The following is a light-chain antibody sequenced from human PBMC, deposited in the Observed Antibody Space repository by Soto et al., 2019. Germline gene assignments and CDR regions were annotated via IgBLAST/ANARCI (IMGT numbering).Light chain of an antibody. CDR1: QSISTY. Sequence: DIELTQYPSYLSASVGDRVTITCRASQSISTYLNWYQQKGGKAPKLLIHGASSLQSGVPLRFSATGSGTDFSLTIMSLKNEDFATYYCQQSYSTILSFGGGTKVDIK. V-gene: IGKV1-39*01. J-gene: IGKJ4*01. CDR3: QQSYSTILS. CDR2: GAS.